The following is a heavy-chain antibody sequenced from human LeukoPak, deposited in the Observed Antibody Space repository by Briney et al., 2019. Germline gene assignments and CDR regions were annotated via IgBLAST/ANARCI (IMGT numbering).Heavy chain of an antibody. CDR2: MNPNSGNT. CDR3: ARARSSSWYFLDYYGMDV. CDR1: GYTFTSYD. Sequence: ASVKVSCKASGYTFTSYDINWVRQATGQGLEWMGWMNPNSGNTGYAQKFQGRVTMTRNTSISTAYMELSSLRSEDTAVYYCARARSSSWYFLDYYGMDVWGQGTTVTVSS. J-gene: IGHJ6*02. D-gene: IGHD6-13*01. V-gene: IGHV1-8*01.